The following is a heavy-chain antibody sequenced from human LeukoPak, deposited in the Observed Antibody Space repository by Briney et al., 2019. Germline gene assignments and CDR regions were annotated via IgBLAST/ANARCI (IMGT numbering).Heavy chain of an antibody. D-gene: IGHD6-19*01. J-gene: IGHJ4*02. CDR1: GGSISSYY. Sequence: PSETLSLTCTVSGGSISSYYWSWIRQPPGKGLEWIGYIYYSGSTNYNPSLKSRVTISVDTSKNQFSLKLSSVTAADTAVYYCARHVAVAGLAFDYWGQGTLVTVPS. V-gene: IGHV4-59*08. CDR3: ARHVAVAGLAFDY. CDR2: IYYSGST.